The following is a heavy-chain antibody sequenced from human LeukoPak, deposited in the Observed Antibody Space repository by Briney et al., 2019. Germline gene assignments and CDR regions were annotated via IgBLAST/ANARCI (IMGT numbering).Heavy chain of an antibody. D-gene: IGHD6-13*01. CDR2: IYYSGST. CDR3: ARQVAAEDYFDY. J-gene: IGHJ4*02. CDR1: GGSISSSSYY. Sequence: SETLSLTCTVSGGSISSSSYYWGWIRQPPGKGLEWIGSIYYSGSTYYNPSLKSRVTISVDTSKNQFSLKLSSVTAADTAVYYCARQVAAEDYFDYWGQGTLVTVSS. V-gene: IGHV4-39*01.